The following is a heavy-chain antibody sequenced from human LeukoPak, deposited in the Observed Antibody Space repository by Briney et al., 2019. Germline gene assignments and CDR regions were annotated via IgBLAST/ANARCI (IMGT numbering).Heavy chain of an antibody. CDR2: ISGSGDTT. J-gene: IGHJ4*02. CDR1: GFTFSSYA. CDR3: AKEGRVAAGTGDCLDY. V-gene: IGHV3-23*01. D-gene: IGHD6-13*01. Sequence: PGGSLRLSCAASGFTFSSYAMSWVRQAPGKGLEGVSGISGSGDTTKYADSVKGRFTISRDNSKNTLYLQMNSLRADDTAVYYCAKEGRVAAGTGDCLDYWGQGTLVTVSS.